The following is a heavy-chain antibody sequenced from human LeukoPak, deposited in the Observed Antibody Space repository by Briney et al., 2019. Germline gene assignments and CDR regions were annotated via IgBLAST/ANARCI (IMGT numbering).Heavy chain of an antibody. CDR3: ARRSDFGVLYYMDI. V-gene: IGHV3-48*01. J-gene: IGHJ6*03. Sequence: GGSLRLSCVASGFTFSSYSMNWVRQAPGKGLEWVSYISGSSGTIYYADSMKGRFTISRDNAKNSLYLQINSLRAEDTAVYYCARRSDFGVLYYMDIWGKGTTVTVSS. CDR2: ISGSSGTI. CDR1: GFTFSSYS. D-gene: IGHD3-16*01.